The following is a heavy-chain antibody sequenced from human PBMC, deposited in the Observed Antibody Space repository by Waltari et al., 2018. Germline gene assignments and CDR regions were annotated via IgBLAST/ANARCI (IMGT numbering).Heavy chain of an antibody. CDR1: GPSLGDYI. J-gene: IGHJ6*01. CDR2: VSHSGSP. D-gene: IGHD3-3*01. V-gene: IGHV4-34*02. CDR3: ARGRNYDSTLGRNDSSHSGLDV. Sequence: QVLLQQWGAGLLKPSETLSLTCDISGPSLGDYIWTWIRQPPGKGLEWLGQVSHSGSPISNPSVKSRVTLSLDTSQRKLSLRLQSVTAADTAVYYCARGRNYDSTLGRNDSSHSGLDVWGQGSAVTVSS.